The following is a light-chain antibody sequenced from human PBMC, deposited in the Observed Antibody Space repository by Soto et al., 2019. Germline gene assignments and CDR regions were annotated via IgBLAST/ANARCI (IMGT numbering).Light chain of an antibody. J-gene: IGLJ1*01. V-gene: IGLV1-47*01. CDR3: AAWDDSWSAYV. Sequence: QSVLTQPPSASGTPGQRVTVSCSGSSSNIGGHLNPVYWFQQLPGSAPKLLLYKNNQRPSGVPDRFSGSTSAASASLAISGLRPEDESDYYCAAWDDSWSAYVFGTGTNVTDL. CDR2: KNN. CDR1: SSNIGGHLNP.